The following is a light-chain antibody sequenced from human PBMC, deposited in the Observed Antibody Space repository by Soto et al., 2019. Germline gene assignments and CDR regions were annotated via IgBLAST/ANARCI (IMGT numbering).Light chain of an antibody. V-gene: IGKV1-5*03. CDR3: QQYNSWYT. CDR2: KAS. CDR1: QSISSW. J-gene: IGKJ2*01. Sequence: DIQMTQSPSTLSASVGDRVTLTCRASQSISSWLAWYQQKPGKAPKLLIYKASTLESGVPSRFSGSGSGTEFTLTSRSLQPDAFATYYCQQYNSWYTFGQGTKLDI.